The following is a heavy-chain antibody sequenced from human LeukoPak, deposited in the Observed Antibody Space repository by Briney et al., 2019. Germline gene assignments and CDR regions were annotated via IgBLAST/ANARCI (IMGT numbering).Heavy chain of an antibody. V-gene: IGHV5-51*01. CDR2: IYPGDSDT. CDR1: GYSFTSYW. Sequence: PGESLQISCKGSGYSFTSYWIGWVRQMPGKGLEWMGIIYPGDSDTRYSPSFQGQVTISADKSISTAYLQWSNLKASDTAMYYCARPTLYCSSTSCYVGAFDIWGQGTMVTVSS. J-gene: IGHJ3*02. D-gene: IGHD2-2*01. CDR3: ARPTLYCSSTSCYVGAFDI.